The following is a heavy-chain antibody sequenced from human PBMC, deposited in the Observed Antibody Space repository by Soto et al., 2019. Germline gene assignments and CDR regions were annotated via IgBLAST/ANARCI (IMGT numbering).Heavy chain of an antibody. CDR1: GFTFTNYA. CDR3: AKDGYCSSTNCYWSY. J-gene: IGHJ4*02. Sequence: EVQLLDSGGGLVQPGGSLRLSCVASGFTFTNYAMSWVRQAPGKGLEWVSGISGSGDRTDYADSVKGRFTISRDNSKSTLYLQMNSLKAKDTATYYCAKDGYCSSTNCYWSYWGQGTLLIVGS. D-gene: IGHD2-2*03. CDR2: ISGSGDRT. V-gene: IGHV3-23*01.